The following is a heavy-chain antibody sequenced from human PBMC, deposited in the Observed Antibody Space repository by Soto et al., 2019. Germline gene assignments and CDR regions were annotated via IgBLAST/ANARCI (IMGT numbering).Heavy chain of an antibody. V-gene: IGHV3-21*01. CDR1: GFTFSSYS. CDR3: ARVSHYYYGMDV. CDR2: ISSSSSYI. J-gene: IGHJ6*02. Sequence: EVQLVESGGGLVKPGGSLRLSCAASGFTFSSYSMNWVRQAPGKGLEWVSSISSSSSYIYYADSVKGRFTISRDNAKNSLYLQMNSLRAEDTAVYYCARVSHYYYGMDVWGQGTTVTVSS.